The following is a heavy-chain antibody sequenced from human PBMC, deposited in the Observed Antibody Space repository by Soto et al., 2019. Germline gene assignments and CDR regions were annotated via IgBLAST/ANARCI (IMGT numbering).Heavy chain of an antibody. CDR2: ISYDGSNK. V-gene: IGHV3-30-3*01. CDR1: GFTFISYA. D-gene: IGHD3-3*01. J-gene: IGHJ4*02. Sequence: GGSLRLSCAASGFTFISYAMHWVRQAPGKGLEWVAVISYDGSNKYYADSVKGRFTISRDNSKNTLYLQMNSLRAEDTAVYYCARDYDFWSGYDYWGQGTLVTVSS. CDR3: ARDYDFWSGYDY.